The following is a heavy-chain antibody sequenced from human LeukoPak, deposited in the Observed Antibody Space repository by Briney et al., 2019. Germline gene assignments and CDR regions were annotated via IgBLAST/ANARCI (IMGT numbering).Heavy chain of an antibody. V-gene: IGHV3-30*03. J-gene: IGHJ6*02. CDR1: GFTFGNFD. CDR3: ARDSYGMDV. CDR2: ISYGGSNK. Sequence: QSGGSLRLSCAASGFTFGNFDMHWVRQAPGKGLEWVALISYGGSNKYYADSVKGRFTIPRDNSKNTLYLQMNSLRAEDTAVYYCARDSYGMDVWGQGTTVSVSS.